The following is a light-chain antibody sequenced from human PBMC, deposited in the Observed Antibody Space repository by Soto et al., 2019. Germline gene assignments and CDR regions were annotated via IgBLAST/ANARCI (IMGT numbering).Light chain of an antibody. CDR3: QQYGSSGT. J-gene: IGKJ1*01. Sequence: EIGLTQSPGTLSLSPGERATLSCGASQSVSNNYLAWYQQKPRQAPRLLIYGASNRATGIPDRFSGSASGTDFTLTISRLEPEDFAVYYCQQYGSSGTFGQGTKVDIK. CDR2: GAS. CDR1: QSVSNNY. V-gene: IGKV3-20*01.